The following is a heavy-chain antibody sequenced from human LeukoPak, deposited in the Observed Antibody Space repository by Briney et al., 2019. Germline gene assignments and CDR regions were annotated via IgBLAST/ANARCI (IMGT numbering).Heavy chain of an antibody. J-gene: IGHJ6*03. Sequence: GGSLRLSCAASGFTFSNAWMSWVRQAPGKGLEWVGRIKSKTDGGTTDYAAPVKGRFTISRDDSKNTLYLQMNSLKTEDTAVYYCTTVNSSGWPYYYYYMDVWGKGTTVTVSS. CDR1: GFTFSNAW. CDR2: IKSKTDGGTT. D-gene: IGHD6-19*01. CDR3: TTVNSSGWPYYYYYMDV. V-gene: IGHV3-15*01.